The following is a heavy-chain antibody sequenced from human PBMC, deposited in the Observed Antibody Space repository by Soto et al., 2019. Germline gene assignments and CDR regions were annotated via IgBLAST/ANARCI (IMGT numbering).Heavy chain of an antibody. V-gene: IGHV3-30-3*01. CDR2: ISYDGSNK. J-gene: IGHJ4*02. CDR3: ARAQEDSLGFDY. CDR1: GFTFSSYA. Sequence: PGGSLRLSCAACGFTFSSYAMHWVRQAPGKGLEWVAVISYDGSNKYYADSVKGRFTISRDNSKNTLYLQMNSLRAEDTAVYYCARAQEDSLGFDYWGQGTLVTVSS. D-gene: IGHD2-15*01.